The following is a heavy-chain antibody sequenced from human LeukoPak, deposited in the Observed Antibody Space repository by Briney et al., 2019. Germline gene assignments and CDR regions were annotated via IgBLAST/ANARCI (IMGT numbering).Heavy chain of an antibody. J-gene: IGHJ5*02. Sequence: ASVKISCKASGGTFSSYAISWVRQAPGQGLEWMGGIIPTFGIANYAQKFQGRVTITADKSTSTAYMELSSLRSEDTAVYYCARGPIQLWLLGPSEGTNWFDPWGQGTLVTVSS. V-gene: IGHV1-69*17. D-gene: IGHD5-18*01. CDR1: GGTFSSYA. CDR2: IIPTFGIA. CDR3: ARGPIQLWLLGPSEGTNWFDP.